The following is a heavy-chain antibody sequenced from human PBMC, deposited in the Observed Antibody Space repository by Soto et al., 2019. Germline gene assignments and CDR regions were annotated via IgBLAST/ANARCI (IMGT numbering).Heavy chain of an antibody. V-gene: IGHV1-3*01. CDR1: GYTFTSYA. Sequence: ASVKVSCKASGYTFTSYAMHWVRQAPGQRLEWMGWINAGNGNTKYSQKFQGRVTITRDTSTNTVYMELSSLRSDDTAVYYCARTYYAADCPRRDFDYWGQGTLVTVSS. J-gene: IGHJ4*02. CDR2: INAGNGNT. D-gene: IGHD2-21*02. CDR3: ARTYYAADCPRRDFDY.